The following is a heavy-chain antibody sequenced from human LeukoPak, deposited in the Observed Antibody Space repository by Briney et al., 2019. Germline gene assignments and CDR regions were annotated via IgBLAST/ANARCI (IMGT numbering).Heavy chain of an antibody. CDR3: ARDDQQQLFDY. Sequence: GGSLRLSCAASGFTFSSYAMSWVRQAPGKGLEWVANIKQDGSEKYYVDSVKGRFTISRDNAKNSLYLQMNSLRAEDTAAYYCARDDQQQLFDYWGQGTLVTVSS. V-gene: IGHV3-7*03. CDR1: GFTFSSYA. D-gene: IGHD6-13*01. CDR2: IKQDGSEK. J-gene: IGHJ4*02.